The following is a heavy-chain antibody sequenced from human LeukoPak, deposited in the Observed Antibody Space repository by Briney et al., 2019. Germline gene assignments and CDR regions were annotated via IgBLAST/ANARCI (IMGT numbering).Heavy chain of an antibody. CDR3: ARGYYYGSGSYYNFLDYYFDY. J-gene: IGHJ4*02. D-gene: IGHD3-10*01. CDR1: GYTFTSYD. V-gene: IGHV1-8*01. Sequence: ASVKVSCKASGYTFTSYDINWVRQATGQGLEWMGWRNPNSGNTGYAQKFQGRVTMTRNTSISTAYMELSSLRSEDTAVYYCARGYYYGSGSYYNFLDYYFDYWGQGTLVTVSS. CDR2: RNPNSGNT.